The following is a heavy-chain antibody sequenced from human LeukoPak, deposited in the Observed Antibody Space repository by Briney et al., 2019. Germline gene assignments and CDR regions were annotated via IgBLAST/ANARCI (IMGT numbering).Heavy chain of an antibody. CDR1: GFTFSSYS. V-gene: IGHV3-21*01. CDR2: ISSSSSYI. D-gene: IGHD6-19*01. CDR3: ASCTTGYSSGCSGY. Sequence: GGSLRLSCAASGFTFSSYSMNWVRQAPGKGLEWVSSISSSSSYIYYADSVKGRFTISRDNAKNSLYLQTNSLRAEDTAVYYCASCTTGYSSGCSGYWGQGTLVTVSS. J-gene: IGHJ4*02.